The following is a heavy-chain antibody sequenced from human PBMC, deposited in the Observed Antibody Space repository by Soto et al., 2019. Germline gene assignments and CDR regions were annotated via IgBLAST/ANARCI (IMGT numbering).Heavy chain of an antibody. D-gene: IGHD4-17*01. Sequence: ASVKVSCKASGYTFTSYGISWVRQAPGQGLEWMGWISAYNGNTNYAQKLQGRVTMTTDTSTSTAYMELRSLRSDDTAVYYCAGLEYGESWFDPWGQGTLVTVSS. CDR1: GYTFTSYG. J-gene: IGHJ5*02. CDR3: AGLEYGESWFDP. V-gene: IGHV1-18*01. CDR2: ISAYNGNT.